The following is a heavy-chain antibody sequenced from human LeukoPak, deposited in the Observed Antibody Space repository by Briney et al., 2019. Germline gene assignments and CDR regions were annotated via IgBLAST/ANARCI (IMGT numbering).Heavy chain of an antibody. CDR3: ARGTGGWVPYFAY. V-gene: IGHV4-4*02. CDR1: GASIRSGNW. Sequence: SETLSLTCAVSGASIRSGNWWSWGRQPPGKGLEWSGEIYHTGTSDYNPSLKSLATISVDNSKNQVSLKLASVTAADTAVYYCARGTGGWVPYFAYWGQGPLVRVSS. D-gene: IGHD5-12*01. J-gene: IGHJ4*02. CDR2: IYHTGTS.